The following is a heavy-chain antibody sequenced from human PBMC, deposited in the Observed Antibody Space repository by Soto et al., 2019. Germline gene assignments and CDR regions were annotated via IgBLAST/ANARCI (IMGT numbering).Heavy chain of an antibody. CDR2: IYYSGST. CDR1: GGSISSSSYY. D-gene: IGHD2-15*01. Sequence: QLQLQESGPGLVKPSETLSLTCTVSGGSISSSSYYWGWIRQPPGKGLEWIGSIYYSGSTYYNPSLKSRVTISVDTSKIQFSLKLSSVTAADSAVYYCARHTPAISISDHWGQGTLVTVSS. V-gene: IGHV4-39*01. J-gene: IGHJ4*02. CDR3: ARHTPAISISDH.